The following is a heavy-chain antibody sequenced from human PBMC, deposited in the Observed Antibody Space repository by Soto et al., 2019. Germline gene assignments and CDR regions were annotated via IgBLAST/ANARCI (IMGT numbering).Heavy chain of an antibody. CDR1: GFSFGNYV. CDR2: ISDSGGSS. J-gene: IGHJ1*01. D-gene: IGHD3-3*01. V-gene: IGHV3-23*01. Sequence: EVQLLQSGGGLVQPGGSLRLSCAASGFSFGNYVMNWVRQAPGKGLEWVSGISDSGGSSSSADSVKGRFTVSRDNSKNTLYLQMDSLPGDDTAVYYCTKGGDSWSGYAQHWGQGALVTVAS. CDR3: TKGGDSWSGYAQH.